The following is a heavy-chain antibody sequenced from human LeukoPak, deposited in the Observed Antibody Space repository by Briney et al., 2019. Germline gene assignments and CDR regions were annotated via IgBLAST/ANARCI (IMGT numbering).Heavy chain of an antibody. Sequence: PSETLSLTCTVSGGSISSSSYYWGWIRQPPGKGLEWIGSIYYSGSTYYNPSLKSRVTISVDTSKNQFSLKLSSVTAADTAVYNCARPAYGDYDDAFDIWGQGTMVTVSS. D-gene: IGHD4-17*01. V-gene: IGHV4-39*01. J-gene: IGHJ3*02. CDR1: GGSISSSSYY. CDR3: ARPAYGDYDDAFDI. CDR2: IYYSGST.